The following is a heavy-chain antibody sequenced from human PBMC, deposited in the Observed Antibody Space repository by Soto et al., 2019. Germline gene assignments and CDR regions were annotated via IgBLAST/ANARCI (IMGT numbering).Heavy chain of an antibody. Sequence: QPGGSLRLSCAASGFTFSTYAMHWVRQAPGKGLEWVAVISYGGSNKHYADSVKGRFTISRDNSKNTLYLQMNSLRAEDTAVYYCARDPSHSMVRGVKDYFDYWGQGTLVTVSS. D-gene: IGHD3-10*01. CDR1: GFTFSTYA. V-gene: IGHV3-30-3*01. CDR3: ARDPSHSMVRGVKDYFDY. CDR2: ISYGGSNK. J-gene: IGHJ4*02.